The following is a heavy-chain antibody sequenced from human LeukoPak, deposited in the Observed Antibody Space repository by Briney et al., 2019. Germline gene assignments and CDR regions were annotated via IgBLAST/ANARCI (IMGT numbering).Heavy chain of an antibody. J-gene: IGHJ5*02. CDR1: GYTFTTYA. CDR3: ARAPYDILTGYSLNWFDP. D-gene: IGHD3-9*01. Sequence: ASVKVSCKASGYTFTTYAMHWVRQAPGQRLECMGWINGDNGKTKYSQKFQGRITITRDTSAYTAYMELRSLSSEDTAVYFCARAPYDILTGYSLNWFDPRGQGPLVTVSS. CDR2: INGDNGKT. V-gene: IGHV1-3*01.